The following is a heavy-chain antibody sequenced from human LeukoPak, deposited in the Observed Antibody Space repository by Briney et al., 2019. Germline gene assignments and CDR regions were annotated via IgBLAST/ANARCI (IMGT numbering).Heavy chain of an antibody. D-gene: IGHD6-13*01. CDR2: IYTSGST. CDR3: ARDSSSWPGGRYSDY. CDR1: GGSISSYY. Sequence: SETLSLTCTVSGGSISSYYWSWIRQPAGKGLEWIGRIYTSGSTNYNPSLKSRVTMSVDTSKNQFSLKLSSVTAADTAVYYCARDSSSWPGGRYSDYWGQGTLVTVSS. J-gene: IGHJ4*02. V-gene: IGHV4-4*07.